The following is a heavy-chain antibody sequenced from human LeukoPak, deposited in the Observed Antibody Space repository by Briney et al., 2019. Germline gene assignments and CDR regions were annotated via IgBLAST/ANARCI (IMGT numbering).Heavy chain of an antibody. CDR3: ARGARPMVRGVRRGYYFDY. D-gene: IGHD3-10*01. CDR1: GGSFSGYY. V-gene: IGHV4-34*01. Sequence: SETLSLTCAVYGGSFSGYYWSWIRQPPGKGLEWIGEINHSGSTNYNPSLKSRVTISVDTSKNQFSLKLSSVTAADTAVYYCARGARPMVRGVRRGYYFDYWGQGTLVTVSS. CDR2: INHSGST. J-gene: IGHJ4*02.